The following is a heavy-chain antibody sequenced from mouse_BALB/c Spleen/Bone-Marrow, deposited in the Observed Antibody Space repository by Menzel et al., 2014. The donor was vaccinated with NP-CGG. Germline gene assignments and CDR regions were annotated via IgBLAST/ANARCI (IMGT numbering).Heavy chain of an antibody. J-gene: IGHJ3*01. CDR3: ARGYGSSSGFAY. D-gene: IGHD1-1*01. CDR1: GFTFSSFG. CDR2: ISSGSSTI. Sequence: EVKLMESGGGLVQPGGSRKLSCAASGFTFSSFGMHWVRHAPEKGLEWVAYISSGSSTIYYADTVKGRFTISRDNPKNTLFLQMTSLRSEDTAMYYCARGYGSSSGFAYWGQGTLVTVSA. V-gene: IGHV5-17*02.